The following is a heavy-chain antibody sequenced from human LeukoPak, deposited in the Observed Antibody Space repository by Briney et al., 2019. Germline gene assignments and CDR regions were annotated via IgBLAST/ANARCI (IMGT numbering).Heavy chain of an antibody. CDR3: AKAVVPAAGFDY. V-gene: IGHV3-9*01. D-gene: IGHD2-2*01. CDR1: GFTFDDYA. J-gene: IGHJ4*02. CDR2: ISWNSGSI. Sequence: GRSLRLSCAAPGFTFDDYAMHWVRQAPGKGLEWVSGISWNSGSIGYADSVKGRFTISRDNAKNSLYLQMNSLRAEDTALYYCAKAVVPAAGFDYWGQGTLVTVSS.